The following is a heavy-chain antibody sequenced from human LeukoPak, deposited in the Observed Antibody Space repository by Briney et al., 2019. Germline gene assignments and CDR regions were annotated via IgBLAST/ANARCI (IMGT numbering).Heavy chain of an antibody. CDR2: IIGSGGST. Sequence: PGGSLRLSCEASGFSFSTYAMNWVRQAPGKGLEWVSSIIGSGGSTYFADSVRGRFTISRDNSKNTLYLQMNSPRAEDTARYYCAKATLGSCSGARCYPFDYWGQGTLVNVSS. CDR3: AKATLGSCSGARCYPFDY. CDR1: GFSFSTYA. D-gene: IGHD2-15*01. V-gene: IGHV3-23*01. J-gene: IGHJ4*02.